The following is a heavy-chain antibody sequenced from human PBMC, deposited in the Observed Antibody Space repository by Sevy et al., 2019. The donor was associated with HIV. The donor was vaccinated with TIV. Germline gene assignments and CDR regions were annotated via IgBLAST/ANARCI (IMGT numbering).Heavy chain of an antibody. CDR1: GFTFSSYS. Sequence: GGSLRLSCAASGFTFSSYSMNWVRHAPGKGLEWVSSISSSSSYIYYADSVKGRFTISRDNAKNSLYLQMNSLRAEDTAVYYCARDLEIWGAFDIWGQGTMVTVSS. CDR3: ARDLEIWGAFDI. V-gene: IGHV3-21*01. D-gene: IGHD7-27*01. J-gene: IGHJ3*02. CDR2: ISSSSSYI.